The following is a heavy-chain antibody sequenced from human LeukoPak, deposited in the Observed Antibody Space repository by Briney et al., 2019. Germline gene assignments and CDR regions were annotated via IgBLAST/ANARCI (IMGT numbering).Heavy chain of an antibody. V-gene: IGHV3-9*01. CDR1: GFTVSSNY. CDR2: ISWNSGYI. J-gene: IGHJ4*02. Sequence: PGGSLRLSCAASGFTVSSNYMSWVRQAPGKGLEWVSGISWNSGYIGYEDSVKGRFTISRDNAKNSLYLQMNSLRAEDTALYYCAKGSYGSGSYVDYWGQGTLITVSS. D-gene: IGHD3-10*01. CDR3: AKGSYGSGSYVDY.